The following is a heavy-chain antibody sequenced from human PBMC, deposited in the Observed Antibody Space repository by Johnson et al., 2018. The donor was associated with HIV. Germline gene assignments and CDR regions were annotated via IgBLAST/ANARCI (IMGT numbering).Heavy chain of an antibody. D-gene: IGHD6-6*01. CDR2: ISYDGSNK. CDR1: GFTFSSYA. V-gene: IGHV3-30*14. J-gene: IGHJ3*02. Sequence: QVQLVESGGGVVQPGRSLRLSCAASGFTFSSYAMHWVRQAPGKGLEWVAVISYDGSNKYYADSVKGRFTISRDNSGNTLYLQMDSLRVEDTAVYYCASTRLGAFDIWGQGTMVTVSS. CDR3: ASTRLGAFDI.